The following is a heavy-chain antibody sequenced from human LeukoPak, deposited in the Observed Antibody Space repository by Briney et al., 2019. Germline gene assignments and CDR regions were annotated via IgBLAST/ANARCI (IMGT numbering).Heavy chain of an antibody. CDR3: ARHRDYTGYHFDN. D-gene: IGHD4-11*01. Sequence: SETLSLTCTVSGGSISSGDYYWSWIRQPPGKGLEWIGYIYYSGSTYYNPSLKSRVTISVDTSKNQFSLRLTSVTAADTAVYYCARHRDYTGYHFDNWGQGTLVTVSS. CDR2: IYYSGST. V-gene: IGHV4-30-4*01. CDR1: GGSISSGDYY. J-gene: IGHJ4*02.